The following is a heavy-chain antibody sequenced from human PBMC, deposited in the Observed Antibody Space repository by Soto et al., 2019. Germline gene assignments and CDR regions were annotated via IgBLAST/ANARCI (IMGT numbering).Heavy chain of an antibody. CDR3: AKNHLYGTSWYGVSDY. J-gene: IGHJ4*02. Sequence: LRLSCAASGFTFRNFAMNWVRQAPGKGLEWVSSITSGGSTFYVDSVKGRFTIARDNSKDTLYLQMSSLRAEDTAVYYCAKNHLYGTSWYGVSDYWGQGSLVTVSS. CDR1: GFTFRNFA. CDR2: ITSGGST. D-gene: IGHD6-13*01. V-gene: IGHV3-23*01.